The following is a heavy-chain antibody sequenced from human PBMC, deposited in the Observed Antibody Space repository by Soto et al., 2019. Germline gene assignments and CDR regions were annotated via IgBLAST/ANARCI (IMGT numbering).Heavy chain of an antibody. CDR2: IRSKANTYVT. Sequence: EVQLVESGGGLVQPGGSLKLSCAASGFNFGDSAMHWVRQASGKGLEWVARIRSKANTYVTAYAESVRGRFTISRDDSNNTTYLQMNVLKGDDTAMYYCTRGGAMGLNDYWGQGTLVTVSS. J-gene: IGHJ4*02. CDR1: GFNFGDSA. D-gene: IGHD3-16*01. CDR3: TRGGAMGLNDY. V-gene: IGHV3-73*02.